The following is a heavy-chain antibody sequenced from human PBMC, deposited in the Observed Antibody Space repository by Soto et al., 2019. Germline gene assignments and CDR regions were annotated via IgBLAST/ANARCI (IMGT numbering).Heavy chain of an antibody. J-gene: IGHJ5*02. CDR3: ARDYLPVT. CDR1: GGSIRSGGYY. V-gene: IGHV4-31*03. CDR2: IYYSGST. Sequence: SETLSLTCTVSGGSIRSGGYYWSWIRQHPGEGLEWIGYIYYSGSTYYNPSLKSRVTISVDTSKNQFSLKLSSVTAADTAVYYCARDYLPVTWGQGTLVTVSS.